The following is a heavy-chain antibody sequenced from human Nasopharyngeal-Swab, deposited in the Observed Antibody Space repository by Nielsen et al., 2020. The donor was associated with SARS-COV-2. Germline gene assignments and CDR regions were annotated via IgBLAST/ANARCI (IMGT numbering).Heavy chain of an antibody. J-gene: IGHJ4*02. CDR3: AKFNMIVVVITVFDY. V-gene: IGHV3-23*01. D-gene: IGHD3-22*01. CDR1: GFTFSSYA. Sequence: GESLKISCAASGFTFSSYAMSWVRQAPGKGLEWVSAISGSGGSTYNADSVKGRFTISRDNSKNTLYLQMNSLRAEDTAVYYCAKFNMIVVVITVFDYWGQGTLVTVSS. CDR2: ISGSGGST.